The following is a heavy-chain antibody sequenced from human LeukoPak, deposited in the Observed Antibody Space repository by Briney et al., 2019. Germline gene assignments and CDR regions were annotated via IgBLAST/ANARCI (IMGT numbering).Heavy chain of an antibody. Sequence: PGGSLRLSRAASGFTFNSYGMHSVRQAPGEGLGGVSSISSNSSYIYYADSVKGRFTISRDNAKNSLYLQMNSLRAEDTAVYYCARGEVVRITMVRGVYYGMDVWGQGTTVTVSS. J-gene: IGHJ6*02. CDR3: ARGEVVRITMVRGVYYGMDV. V-gene: IGHV3-21*01. D-gene: IGHD3-10*01. CDR2: ISSNSSYI. CDR1: GFTFNSYG.